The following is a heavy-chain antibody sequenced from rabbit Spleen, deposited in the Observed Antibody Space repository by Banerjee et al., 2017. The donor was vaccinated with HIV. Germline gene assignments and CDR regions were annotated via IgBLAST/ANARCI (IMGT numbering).Heavy chain of an antibody. J-gene: IGHJ6*01. CDR3: ARDTSSSFSSYGMDL. CDR2: IYISSGST. V-gene: IGHV1S40*01. CDR1: EFSFSENVY. D-gene: IGHD1-1*01. Sequence: QSLEESGGDLVKPGASLTLTCTASEFSFSENVYMCWVRQAPGKGLEWIACIYISSGSTYYASWAKGRFTISKTSSTTVTLQMTSLTAADTATYFCARDTSSSFSSYGMDLWGQGTLVTVS.